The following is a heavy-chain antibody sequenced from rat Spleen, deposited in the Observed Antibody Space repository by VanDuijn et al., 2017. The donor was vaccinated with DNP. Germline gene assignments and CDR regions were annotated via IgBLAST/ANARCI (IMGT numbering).Heavy chain of an antibody. CDR2: ISTGGGNT. CDR1: GFTFSNYY. V-gene: IGHV5-25*01. Sequence: EVQLVESGGGLVQPGRSMKLSCAASGFTFSNYYMAWVRQAPTKGLEWVASISTGGGNTYYRDSVKGRFTVSRDNAKSNLYLQMNSLKSDDTATYYCARAYGSPWYFDYWGQGVMVTVSS. CDR3: ARAYGSPWYFDY. D-gene: IGHD1-3*01. J-gene: IGHJ2*01.